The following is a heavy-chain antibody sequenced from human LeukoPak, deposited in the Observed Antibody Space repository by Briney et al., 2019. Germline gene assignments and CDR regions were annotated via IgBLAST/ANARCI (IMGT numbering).Heavy chain of an antibody. CDR2: ISGSGGST. CDR3: AGSITMIVVVITYYYYYSMDV. CDR1: GFTFSSYA. Sequence: GGSLRLSGAASGFTFSSYAMSWVRQAPGKGLEWVSAISGSGGSTYYADSVKGRFTISRDNSKNTLYLQMNSLRAEDTAVYYCAGSITMIVVVITYYYYYSMDVWGQGTTVTVSS. D-gene: IGHD3-22*01. V-gene: IGHV3-23*01. J-gene: IGHJ6*02.